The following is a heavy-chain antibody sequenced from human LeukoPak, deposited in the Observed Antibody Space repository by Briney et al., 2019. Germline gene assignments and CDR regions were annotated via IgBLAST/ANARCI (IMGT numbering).Heavy chain of an antibody. J-gene: IGHJ5*02. V-gene: IGHV1-24*01. CDR1: GYTLTELS. D-gene: IGHD5-12*01. Sequence: ASVKVSCKVSGYTLTELSMHWVRQAPGKGLEWMGGFDPEDGETIYAQKFQGRVTMTEDTSTDTAYMELSSLRSEGTAVYYCATGQDHSGYEYSWFDPWGQGTLVTVSS. CDR3: ATGQDHSGYEYSWFDP. CDR2: FDPEDGET.